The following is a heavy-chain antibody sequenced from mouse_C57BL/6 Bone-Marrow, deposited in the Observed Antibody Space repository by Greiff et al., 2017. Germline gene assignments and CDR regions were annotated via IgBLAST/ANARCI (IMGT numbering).Heavy chain of an antibody. D-gene: IGHD2-3*01. Sequence: QVQLQQSGPELVKPGASVKISCKASGYAFSSSWMNWVKQRPGKGLEWIGRSYPGDGDTNYNGKFKGKATLTADKSSSTAYMQLSSLTSEDSAVYFCARDGYYVLYWYFDVWGTGTTVTVSS. CDR3: ARDGYYVLYWYFDV. CDR1: GYAFSSSW. J-gene: IGHJ1*03. V-gene: IGHV1-82*01. CDR2: SYPGDGDT.